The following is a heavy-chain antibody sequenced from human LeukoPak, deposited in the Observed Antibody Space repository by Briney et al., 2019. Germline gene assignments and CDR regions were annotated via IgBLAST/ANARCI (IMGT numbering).Heavy chain of an antibody. Sequence: PGRSLRLSCVGSGFTIHDHAMHWVRQAPGKGLEWVSGIDWNSGRIGYADSVKGRFTISRDNAKNTLYLQMNSLRAEDTAVYYCARGGIAAAGSLDYWGQGTLVTVSS. J-gene: IGHJ4*02. CDR3: ARGGIAAAGSLDY. D-gene: IGHD6-13*01. CDR1: GFTIHDHA. V-gene: IGHV3-9*01. CDR2: IDWNSGRI.